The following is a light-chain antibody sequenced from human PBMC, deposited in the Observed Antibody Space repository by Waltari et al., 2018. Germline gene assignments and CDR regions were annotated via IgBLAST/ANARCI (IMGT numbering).Light chain of an antibody. Sequence: DIYRTQSPSTLSASVGDRVTITCRARHRINSYLNWYQQKPGKGPKLLIYSTSSLQSGVPSRFSGSGSGTDFTLTISSLQPEDFATYYCQQSYTTLWTFGQGTKVETK. CDR3: QQSYTTLWT. V-gene: IGKV1-39*01. J-gene: IGKJ1*01. CDR1: HRINSY. CDR2: STS.